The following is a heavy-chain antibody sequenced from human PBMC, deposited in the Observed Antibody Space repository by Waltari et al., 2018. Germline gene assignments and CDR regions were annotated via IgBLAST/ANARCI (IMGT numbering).Heavy chain of an antibody. CDR1: GYTFPGYY. V-gene: IGHV1-2*06. CDR3: ARDPTGRGFFDI. CDR2: INPNSGGT. Sequence: QVQLVQSGAEVKKPGASVKVSCKASGYTFPGYYMPWVRQAPGQGLEWMGRINPNSGGTNYAQKFQGRVTMTRDTSISTAYMELSRLRSDDTAVYYCARDPTGRGFFDIWGQGTMVTVSS. J-gene: IGHJ3*02. D-gene: IGHD3-10*01.